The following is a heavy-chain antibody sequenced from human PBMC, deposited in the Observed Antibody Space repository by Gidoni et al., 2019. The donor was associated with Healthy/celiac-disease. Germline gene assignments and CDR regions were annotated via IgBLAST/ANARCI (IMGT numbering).Heavy chain of an antibody. CDR2: IWYDGSNK. CDR3: ARDAPGLDY. J-gene: IGHJ4*02. Sequence: QVQLVESGGGVVQPGRSLRLSLPASGFTFSSYGMHWVRQAPGKGLEWVAVIWYDGSNKYYADSVKGRFTISRDNSKNTLYLQMNSLRAEDTAVYYCARDAPGLDYWGQGTLVTVSS. CDR1: GFTFSSYG. V-gene: IGHV3-33*01.